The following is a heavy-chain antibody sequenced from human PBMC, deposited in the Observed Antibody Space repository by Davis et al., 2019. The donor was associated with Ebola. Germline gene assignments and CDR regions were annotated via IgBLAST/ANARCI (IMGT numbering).Heavy chain of an antibody. J-gene: IGHJ4*02. Sequence: ETLSLTCAVYGGSFSGYYWSWIRQAPGKGLEWVSSISSSSSYIYYADSVKGRFTISRDNAKNSLYLQMNSLRAEDTAVYYCARDFITIFGVVIIPHYFDYWGQGTLVTVSS. CDR2: ISSSSSYI. V-gene: IGHV3-21*01. CDR3: ARDFITIFGVVIIPHYFDY. CDR1: GGSFSGYY. D-gene: IGHD3-3*01.